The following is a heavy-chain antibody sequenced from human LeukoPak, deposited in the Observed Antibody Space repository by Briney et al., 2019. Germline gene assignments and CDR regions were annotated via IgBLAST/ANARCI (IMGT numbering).Heavy chain of an antibody. CDR1: GFTFSDRN. D-gene: IGHD3-10*01. CDR3: ARHRYGSGTLRGFDP. V-gene: IGHV3-11*03. Sequence: KSGGSLRLSCVASGFTFSDRNMSWIRQAPGKGLEWVSNITSSSSYTNYADSVKGRFTISRDNAKNSLYLQMNSLRAEDTAVYYCARHRYGSGTLRGFDPWGQGTLVTVSS. J-gene: IGHJ5*02. CDR2: ITSSSSYT.